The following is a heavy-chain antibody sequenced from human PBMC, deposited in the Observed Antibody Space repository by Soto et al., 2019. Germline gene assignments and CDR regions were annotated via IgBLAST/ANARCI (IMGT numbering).Heavy chain of an antibody. CDR1: WDSVSSNSAA. D-gene: IGHD2-8*01. J-gene: IGHJ6*02. V-gene: IGHV6-1*01. CDR3: ARVYCTNGVCPYAMDV. Sequence: SQTLSLTCAISWDSVSSNSAAWNWIRQSPSRGLEWLGRTYYRSKWYNDYAVSVKSRITINPDTSKNQFSLQLNSVTPEDTAVYYCARVYCTNGVCPYAMDVWGQRPTVTLS. CDR2: TYYRSKWYN.